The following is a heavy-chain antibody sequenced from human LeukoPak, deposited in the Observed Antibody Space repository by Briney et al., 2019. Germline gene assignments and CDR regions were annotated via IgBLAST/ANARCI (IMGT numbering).Heavy chain of an antibody. Sequence: SETLSLTCTVSGTSISSSITSTSYYWGWIRQAPGKGLEWIGSVYYTGSPYTNPSLKSRATISMDASRSQFSLRLTSVTAADTAVYYCVRGVHIMIAPAVVWFDPWGQGTLVTVSS. V-gene: IGHV4-39*01. CDR1: GTSISSSITSTSYY. CDR3: VRGVHIMIAPAVVWFDP. D-gene: IGHD3-16*01. CDR2: VYYTGSP. J-gene: IGHJ5*02.